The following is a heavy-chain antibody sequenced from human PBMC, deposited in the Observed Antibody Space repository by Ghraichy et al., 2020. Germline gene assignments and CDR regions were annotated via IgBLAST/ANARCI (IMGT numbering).Heavy chain of an antibody. D-gene: IGHD1-26*01. CDR3: ARDVVEESGSYPGY. J-gene: IGHJ4*02. CDR2: IIPIFGTA. Sequence: SVKVSCKASGGTFSSYAISWVRQAPGQGLEWMGGIIPIFGTANYAQKFQGRVTITADESTSTAYMELSSLRSEDTAVYYCARDVVEESGSYPGYWGQGTLVTVSS. CDR1: GGTFSSYA. V-gene: IGHV1-69*13.